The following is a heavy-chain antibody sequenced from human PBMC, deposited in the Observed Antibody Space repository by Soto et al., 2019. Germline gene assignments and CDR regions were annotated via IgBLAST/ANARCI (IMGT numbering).Heavy chain of an antibody. D-gene: IGHD3-10*01. CDR1: GGSFSGYY. CDR3: ARGRTPPYYYYRSGSYFSFFDY. Sequence: LSLTCAVYGGSFSGYYWSWIRQPPGKGLEWIGEINHSGSTNYNPSLKSRVTISVDTSKNQFSLKLSSVTAADTAVYYCARGRTPPYYYYRSGSYFSFFDYWGQGTLVTV. J-gene: IGHJ4*02. CDR2: INHSGST. V-gene: IGHV4-34*01.